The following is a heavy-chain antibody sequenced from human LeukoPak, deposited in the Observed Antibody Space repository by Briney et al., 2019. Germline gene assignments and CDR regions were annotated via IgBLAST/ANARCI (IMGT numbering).Heavy chain of an antibody. J-gene: IGHJ4*02. Sequence: PSETLSLTCTVSGGSISSSSYYWGWIRQPPGKGLEWIGSIYYSGSTYYNPSLKSRVTISVDTSKNQFSLKLSSVTAADTAVYYCARDKGTSYLSSFDYWGQGTLVTVSS. CDR2: IYYSGST. CDR3: ARDKGTSYLSSFDY. CDR1: GGSISSSSYY. V-gene: IGHV4-39*02. D-gene: IGHD6-6*01.